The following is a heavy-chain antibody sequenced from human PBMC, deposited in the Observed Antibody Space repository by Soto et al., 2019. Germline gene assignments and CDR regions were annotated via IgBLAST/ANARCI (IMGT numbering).Heavy chain of an antibody. CDR1: GFTFSNYW. CDR2: IKQDGSEK. CDR3: VMVYAIRDY. J-gene: IGHJ4*02. V-gene: IGHV3-7*05. Sequence: EVQLVESGGGLVQPGGSLRLSCAASGFTFSNYWMNWVRQAPGKGLEWVANIKQDGSEKYYVDSVKGRFTISRDNAKNLLYLQMNSLRAEDTAVYYCVMVYAIRDYWGQGTLVTVSS. D-gene: IGHD2-8*01.